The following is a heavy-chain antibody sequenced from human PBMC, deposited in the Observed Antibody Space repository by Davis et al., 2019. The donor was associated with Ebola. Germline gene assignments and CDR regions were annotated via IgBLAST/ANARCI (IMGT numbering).Heavy chain of an antibody. Sequence: GESLKISCVASGFTFSSYTMHWVRQAPGKGLEWVAVIWFDGGNKFYADSVKGRFTVSRDNSRNILYLQMNSLRTEDTAVYYCVTENWYRFESWGQGTLVTVSS. CDR1: GFTFSSYT. D-gene: IGHD1/OR15-1a*01. J-gene: IGHJ4*02. CDR3: VTENWYRFES. V-gene: IGHV3-33*01. CDR2: IWFDGGNK.